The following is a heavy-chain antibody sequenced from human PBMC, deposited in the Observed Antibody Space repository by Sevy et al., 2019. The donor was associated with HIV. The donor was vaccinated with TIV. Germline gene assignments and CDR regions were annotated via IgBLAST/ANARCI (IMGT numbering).Heavy chain of an antibody. V-gene: IGHV3-11*01. CDR2: VSGRGTTTTTK. CDR1: GFPFSDYY. CDR3: TKGVAMDV. Sequence: GGSLRLSCAASGFPFSDYYMSWVRQAPGKGLEWIAYVSGRGTTTTTKYYADCVEGRFTNSRDNTKRSVYLQMDSLRVDDSAVYYCTKGVAMDVWGQGTTVTVSS. D-gene: IGHD2-8*01. J-gene: IGHJ6*02.